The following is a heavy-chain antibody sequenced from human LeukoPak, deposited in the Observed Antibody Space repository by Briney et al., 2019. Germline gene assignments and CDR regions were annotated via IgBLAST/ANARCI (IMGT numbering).Heavy chain of an antibody. CDR3: ARTRYSNAYDY. D-gene: IGHD5-18*01. V-gene: IGHV3-74*01. CDR1: GFTFSSYW. CDR2: IKYDGSNT. J-gene: IGHJ4*02. Sequence: PGGSLRLSCAASGFTFSSYWMHWVRQAPGKGLVWVSHIKYDGSNTNYADSVKGRSTISRGNAKNTLYLQMNSLRAEDTAVYSCARTRYSNAYDYWGQGTLVTVSS.